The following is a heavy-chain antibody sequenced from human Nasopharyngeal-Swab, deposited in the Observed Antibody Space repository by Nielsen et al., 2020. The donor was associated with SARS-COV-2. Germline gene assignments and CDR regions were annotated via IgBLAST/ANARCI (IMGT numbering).Heavy chain of an antibody. J-gene: IGHJ6*02. CDR2: FDSENGEP. V-gene: IGHV1-24*01. D-gene: IGHD3-10*01. CDR1: GYPLNDLS. Sequence: ASVKVSCKVSGYPLNDLSMHWVRQAPGKGLEWMGGFDSENGEPIYAQKFQGRVTMTEDTSTDTGYMELSSLRSEDTAVYYCATDRPDLTMVRGVIDRYYYYYGMDVWGQGTTVTVSS. CDR3: ATDRPDLTMVRGVIDRYYYYYGMDV.